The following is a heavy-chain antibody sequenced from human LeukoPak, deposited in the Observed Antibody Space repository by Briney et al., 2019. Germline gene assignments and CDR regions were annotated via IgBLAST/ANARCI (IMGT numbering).Heavy chain of an antibody. D-gene: IGHD2-2*01. CDR2: ISSSSTI. Sequence: GGSLRLSCAASGFTFSSYSMNWVRQAPGKGLEWVSYISSSSTIYYADSVKGRFTISRDNAKNSLYLQMNSLRAEDTAVYYCASPIVVVPAGTVSGAFDIWGQGTMVTVSS. CDR3: ASPIVVVPAGTVSGAFDI. CDR1: GFTFSSYS. V-gene: IGHV3-48*01. J-gene: IGHJ3*02.